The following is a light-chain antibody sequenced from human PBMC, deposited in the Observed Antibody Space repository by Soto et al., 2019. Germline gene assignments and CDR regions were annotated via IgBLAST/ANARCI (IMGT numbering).Light chain of an antibody. CDR2: EVN. CDR1: SSDVGGYDY. J-gene: IGLJ1*01. CDR3: SSYSISTAYL. Sequence: QSVLTQPASVSGSPGQSITISCTGTSSDVGGYDYVSWYQLHPGKAPKLMVFEVNNRPPGVSYRFSVSKSGNTASLTISGLQAEDEADYFCSSYSISTAYLFGTGTKVTVL. V-gene: IGLV2-14*01.